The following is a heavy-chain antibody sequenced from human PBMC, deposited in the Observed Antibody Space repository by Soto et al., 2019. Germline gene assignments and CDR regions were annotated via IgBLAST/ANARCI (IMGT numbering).Heavy chain of an antibody. CDR1: GFTFSSYS. J-gene: IGHJ4*02. Sequence: GGSLRLSCAASGFTFSSYSMNWVRQAPGKGLEWVSSISSSSSYIYYADSVKGRFTISRDNAKNSLYLQMNSLRAEDTAVYYCARDNPGSSYYFDYWGQGTLVTVSS. CDR3: ARDNPGSSYYFDY. CDR2: ISSSSSYI. V-gene: IGHV3-21*01. D-gene: IGHD6-6*01.